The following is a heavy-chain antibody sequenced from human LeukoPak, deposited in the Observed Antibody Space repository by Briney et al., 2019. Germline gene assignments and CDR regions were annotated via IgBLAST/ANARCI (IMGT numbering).Heavy chain of an antibody. V-gene: IGHV4-34*01. CDR1: GGSFSGYY. CDR3: ARGGYSYGYVRHWFDP. D-gene: IGHD5-18*01. J-gene: IGHJ5*02. CDR2: INHSGST. Sequence: SETLSLTCAVYGGSFSGYYWSWIRQPPGKGLEWIGEINHSGSTNYNPSLKSRVTISVDTSKNQFSLKLSSVTAADTAVYYCARGGYSYGYVRHWFDPWGQGTLVTVSS.